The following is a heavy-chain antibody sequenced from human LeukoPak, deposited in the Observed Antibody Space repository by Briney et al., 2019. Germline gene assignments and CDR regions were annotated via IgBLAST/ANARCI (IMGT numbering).Heavy chain of an antibody. CDR1: GLTFSNIW. D-gene: IGHD2-15*01. CDR2: IDPDGSLK. CDR3: ARPVVAATTPDTFDI. J-gene: IGHJ3*02. Sequence: HPGGSLRLSCAASGLTFSNIWMTWVRQAPGKGLEWVATIDPDGSLKNYVDSVKGRFAISRDNAKNSVYLQMNTVRAEDTAVYYCARPVVAATTPDTFDIWGQGTMVTVSS. V-gene: IGHV3-7*01.